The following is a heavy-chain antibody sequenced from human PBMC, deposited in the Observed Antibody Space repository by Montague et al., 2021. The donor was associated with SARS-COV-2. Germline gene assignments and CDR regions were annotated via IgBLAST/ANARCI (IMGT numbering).Heavy chain of an antibody. CDR1: GFSLTTSAMC. Sequence: VKPTQTLTLTCTFSGFSLTTSAMCVSWIRQPPGKAPEWLARIDWDDDKHYNASLTTRLTIPKDTSKNHVVLTMTNMDPVDTGTYYCARSGQPAGNYAPLGYYGLDVWGRGTTVIVSS. CDR2: IDWDDDK. CDR3: ARSGQPAGNYAPLGYYGLDV. D-gene: IGHD1-26*01. V-gene: IGHV2-70*11. J-gene: IGHJ6*02.